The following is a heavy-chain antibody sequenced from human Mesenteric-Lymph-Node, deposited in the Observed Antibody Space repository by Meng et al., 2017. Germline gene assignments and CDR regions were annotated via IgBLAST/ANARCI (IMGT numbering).Heavy chain of an antibody. CDR2: INSDGSSI. D-gene: IGHD2-15*01. CDR1: GFSLSSFW. J-gene: IGHJ4*02. V-gene: IGHV3-74*01. Sequence: GGSLRLSCAASGFSLSSFWMHWVRQVPGKGLVWVSRINSDGSSISYADSVKGRFTISRDNAKNTLYLQMNSLRAEDTAVYYCARDGGHRADSWGQGTLVTVSS. CDR3: ARDGGHRADS.